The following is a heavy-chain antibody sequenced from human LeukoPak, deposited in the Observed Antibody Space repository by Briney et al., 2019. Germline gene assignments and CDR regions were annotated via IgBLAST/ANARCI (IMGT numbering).Heavy chain of an antibody. Sequence: GASVKVSCKASGYTFTSYGISWVRQAPGQGLEWMGWISAYNGNTNYAQKLQGRVTMTTDTSTSTAYMELRSLRSDDTAVYYCARDISSSSSRSGAWFDPWGQGTLVTVSS. CDR1: GYTFTSYG. CDR3: ARDISSSSSRSGAWFDP. V-gene: IGHV1-18*01. J-gene: IGHJ5*02. CDR2: ISAYNGNT. D-gene: IGHD6-6*01.